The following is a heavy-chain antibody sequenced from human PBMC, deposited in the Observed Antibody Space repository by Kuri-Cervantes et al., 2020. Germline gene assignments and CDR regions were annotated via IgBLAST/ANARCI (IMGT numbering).Heavy chain of an antibody. J-gene: IGHJ4*02. D-gene: IGHD3-22*01. V-gene: IGHV4-31*03. CDR3: ARLVDSSRGPCFDY. CDR2: IYYSGST. Sequence: SETLSLTCTVSGGSISSGGYYWSWIRQHPGKGLEWIGYIYYSGSTYYNPSLKSRVTISVDTSKNQFSLKLSSVTAADTAVYYCARLVDSSRGPCFDYWGQGTLVTVSS. CDR1: GGSISSGGYY.